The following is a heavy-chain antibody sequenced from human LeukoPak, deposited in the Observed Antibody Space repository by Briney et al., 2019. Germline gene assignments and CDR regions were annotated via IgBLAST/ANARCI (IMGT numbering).Heavy chain of an antibody. J-gene: IGHJ4*02. CDR2: ISPHSHTT. Sequence: GASVKVSCKPSLYTFNHFFISWVGQAPGQGLEWVGWISPHSHTTNYVEKFQGRVTMTTDTSTSTVYMALRSLRSDATAVYFCARVQTMYYWGQGTPVTVSS. D-gene: IGHD3-10*02. CDR3: ARVQTMYY. V-gene: IGHV1-18*01. CDR1: LYTFNHFF.